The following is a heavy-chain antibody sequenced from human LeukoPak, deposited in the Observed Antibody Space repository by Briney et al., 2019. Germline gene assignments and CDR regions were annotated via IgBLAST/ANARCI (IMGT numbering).Heavy chain of an antibody. J-gene: IGHJ3*02. CDR2: IYYSGST. V-gene: IGHV4-59*01. CDR1: GGSISSYH. D-gene: IGHD3-10*01. Sequence: TPSETLSLTCTVSGGSISSYHWSWIRQPPGKGLEWIGYIYYSGSTNYNPSLKSRVTISVDTSKNQFSLNLISVTAADTAVFYCASSNYASTDAFDIWGQGTMVTVSS. CDR3: ASSNYASTDAFDI.